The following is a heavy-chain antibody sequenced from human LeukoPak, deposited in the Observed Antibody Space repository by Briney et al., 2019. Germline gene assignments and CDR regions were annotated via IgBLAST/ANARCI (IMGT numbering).Heavy chain of an antibody. Sequence: PGESLKISCKGSGYGFTSYWIGWVRQMPGKGLEWMGFIYPGDSDTRYSPSFQGQVTISADKSMSTAYLQWSSLKTSDTAMYYCARRRGRYSGDAFDIWGQGTMVTVSS. D-gene: IGHD1-26*01. V-gene: IGHV5-51*01. CDR2: IYPGDSDT. J-gene: IGHJ3*02. CDR1: GYGFTSYW. CDR3: ARRRGRYSGDAFDI.